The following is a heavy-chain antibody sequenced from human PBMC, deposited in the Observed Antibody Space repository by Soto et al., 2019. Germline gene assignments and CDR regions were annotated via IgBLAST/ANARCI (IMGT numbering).Heavy chain of an antibody. V-gene: IGHV4-61*08. J-gene: IGHJ5*02. CDR1: GGSISSGDYY. D-gene: IGHD3-16*01. CDR3: AGAPPGGKSNWFDP. CDR2: IYYSGST. Sequence: SETLSLTCTVSGGSISSGDYYWSWIRQPPGKGLEWIGYIYYSGSTNYNPSLKSRVTISVDTSKNQFSLKLSSVTAADTAVYYCAGAPPGGKSNWFDPWGQGTLVTVSS.